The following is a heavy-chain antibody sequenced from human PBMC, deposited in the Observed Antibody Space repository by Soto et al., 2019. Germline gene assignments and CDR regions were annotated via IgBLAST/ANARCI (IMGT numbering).Heavy chain of an antibody. V-gene: IGHV3-23*01. CDR2: IGGSGGDT. CDR3: ARDPIVDVPAYYYGMDV. D-gene: IGHD2-15*01. Sequence: GGSLRLSCVVSGFTFKSYAMSWVRQAPGKGLEWVSAIGGSGGDTFYKDSVKGRFTISRDNSKNTLYLQMSRLRAEDTAVYYCARDPIVDVPAYYYGMDVWGQGTTVTVSS. J-gene: IGHJ6*02. CDR1: GFTFKSYA.